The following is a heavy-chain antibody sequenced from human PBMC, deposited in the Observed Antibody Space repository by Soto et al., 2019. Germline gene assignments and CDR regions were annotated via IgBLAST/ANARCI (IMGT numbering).Heavy chain of an antibody. Sequence: QVQLVESGGGVVQPGWSLRLSCAASGFTFSSYAMHWVRQAPGKGLEWVAVISYDGSNKIYAESVKGRFTISRDNSKKTLHLQMNSLRAEDTAVYYCARRRLVGATSWAGLQYWGQGTLVTVSS. CDR1: GFTFSSYA. CDR2: ISYDGSNK. J-gene: IGHJ4*02. CDR3: ARRRLVGATSWAGLQY. D-gene: IGHD1-26*01. V-gene: IGHV3-30-3*01.